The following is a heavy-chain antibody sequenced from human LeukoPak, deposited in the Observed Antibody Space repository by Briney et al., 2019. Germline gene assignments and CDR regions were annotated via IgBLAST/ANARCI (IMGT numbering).Heavy chain of an antibody. D-gene: IGHD6-19*01. CDR3: ARDQWLVRGYFDL. V-gene: IGHV3-48*01. J-gene: IGHJ2*01. Sequence: GGSLRLSCAASGFTFSSYSMNWVRQAPGKGLEWVSYISGSSDTIYYADSVKGRFTISRDNAKNSLYLQMNSLRAEDTAVYYCARDQWLVRGYFDLWGRGTLVTVSS. CDR1: GFTFSSYS. CDR2: ISGSSDTI.